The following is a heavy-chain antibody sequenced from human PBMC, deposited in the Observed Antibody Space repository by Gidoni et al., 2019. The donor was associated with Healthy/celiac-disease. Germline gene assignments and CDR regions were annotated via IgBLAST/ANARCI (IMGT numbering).Heavy chain of an antibody. D-gene: IGHD1-26*01. CDR2: IKSKTDGGTT. Sequence: EVQLMASGEGLVKRGGSLRLSCAASGFTFRNAWMSWVRQAPGKGLECVGRIKSKTDGGTTDYAAPVKGRFTISRDYSKNTLYLQMNSLKTEDTAVYYCTTDPEWEPYYFDYWGQGTLVTVSS. J-gene: IGHJ4*02. CDR1: GFTFRNAW. CDR3: TTDPEWEPYYFDY. V-gene: IGHV3-15*01.